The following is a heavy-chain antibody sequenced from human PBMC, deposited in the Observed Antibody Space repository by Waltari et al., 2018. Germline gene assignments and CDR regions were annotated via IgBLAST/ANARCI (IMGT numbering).Heavy chain of an antibody. CDR2: ISYSGTT. CDR3: ARYYGNGEGWLDP. D-gene: IGHD3-3*01. CDR1: GGSISSGSYY. V-gene: IGHV4-39*07. Sequence: QLQLQESGPGLVKPSETLSLTCTVSGGSISSGSYYWGGIRQPPGKVLESIGYISYSGTTYYNLSLKSRVTMSVDTSRDQYSLSLRSVAAADTAVYYCARYYGNGEGWLDPWGQGTLVTVSS. J-gene: IGHJ5*02.